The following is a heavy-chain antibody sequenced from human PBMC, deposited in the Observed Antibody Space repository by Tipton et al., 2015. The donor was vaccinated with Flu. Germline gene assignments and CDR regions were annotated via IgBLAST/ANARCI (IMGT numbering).Heavy chain of an antibody. V-gene: IGHV3-11*01. Sequence: GSLRLSCAASGFTFSDDYMSWIRQAPGKGLEWISHISSSASTINYADSVKGRFTISRDNAKNPLYLQMNSLRAEDTAAYYCARDHPPSITVLGEITDYFGMDVWGQGTTVTVSS. CDR2: ISSSASTI. D-gene: IGHD3-3*01. CDR1: GFTFSDDY. CDR3: ARDHPPSITVLGEITDYFGMDV. J-gene: IGHJ6*02.